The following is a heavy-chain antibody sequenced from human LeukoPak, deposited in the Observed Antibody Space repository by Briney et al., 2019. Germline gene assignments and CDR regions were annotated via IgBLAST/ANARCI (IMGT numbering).Heavy chain of an antibody. D-gene: IGHD3-9*01. CDR3: APGDYDILTGYTGGYFDY. Sequence: GGSLRLSCAASGFTFSDSEMNWVRQAPGKGLEWVSYISGSGTTKYYADSVKGRFTISRDNAKNSLYLQMNSPRAEDTAVYYCAPGDYDILTGYTGGYFDYWGQGTLVTVSS. CDR1: GFTFSDSE. J-gene: IGHJ4*02. V-gene: IGHV3-48*03. CDR2: ISGSGTTK.